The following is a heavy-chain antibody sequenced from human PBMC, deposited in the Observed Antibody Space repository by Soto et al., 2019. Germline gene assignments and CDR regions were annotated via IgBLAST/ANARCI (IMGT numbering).Heavy chain of an antibody. CDR2: VSTSGRST. D-gene: IGHD2-15*01. J-gene: IGHJ4*02. CDR3: VKQAHGLDGVAFDY. V-gene: IGHV3-64D*06. CDR1: GFIFSEST. Sequence: SLRLSCSASGFIFSESTIYWVRQVPGKGLEAISAVSTSGRSTYYADSVKDRFTISRDNSKNTLFLQMGSLRPEDTAIYYCVKQAHGLDGVAFDYWGQGTQVTVAS.